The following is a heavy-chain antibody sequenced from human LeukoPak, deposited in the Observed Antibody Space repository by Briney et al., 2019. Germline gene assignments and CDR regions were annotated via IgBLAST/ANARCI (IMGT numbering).Heavy chain of an antibody. CDR1: GGSISSSSYY. D-gene: IGHD6-19*01. Sequence: SETLSLTCTVSGGSISSSSYYWGWIRQPPGKGLEWIRSIYYSGSTYYNPSLKSRVTISVDTSKNQFSLKLSSVTAADTAVYYCARDQPRKGIAVTGRGIDWGQGTLVTVSS. CDR2: IYYSGST. V-gene: IGHV4-39*07. CDR3: ARDQPRKGIAVTGRGID. J-gene: IGHJ4*02.